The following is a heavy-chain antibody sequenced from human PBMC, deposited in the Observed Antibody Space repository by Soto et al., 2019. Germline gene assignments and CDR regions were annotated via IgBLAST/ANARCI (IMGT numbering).Heavy chain of an antibody. CDR1: GGTFSSYA. J-gene: IGHJ6*02. CDR3: ARDHMLLTGYYTAKYYYGMDV. Sequence: GASVKVSCKASGGTFSSYAISWVRQAPGQGLEWMGGIIPIFGTANYAQKFQGRVTITADESTSTAYMELSSLRSEDTAVYYCARDHMLLTGYYTAKYYYGMDVWGQGTTVTVSS. CDR2: IIPIFGTA. V-gene: IGHV1-69*13. D-gene: IGHD3-9*01.